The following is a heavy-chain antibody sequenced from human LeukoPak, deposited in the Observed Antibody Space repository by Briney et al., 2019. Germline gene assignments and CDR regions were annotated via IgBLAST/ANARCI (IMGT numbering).Heavy chain of an antibody. CDR1: GFTFSSYW. Sequence: GGSLRLSCAASGFTFSSYWMHWVRQAPGKGLVWVSRINSDGSSTSYADSVKGRFTISRDNARNTLYLQMNSLRAEDTAVYYCASKFWSGYYPYYYYMDVWDKGTTVTVSS. J-gene: IGHJ6*03. CDR2: INSDGSST. V-gene: IGHV3-74*01. D-gene: IGHD3-3*01. CDR3: ASKFWSGYYPYYYYMDV.